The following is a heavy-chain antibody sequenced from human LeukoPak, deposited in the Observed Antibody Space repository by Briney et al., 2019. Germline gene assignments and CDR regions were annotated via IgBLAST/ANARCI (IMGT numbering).Heavy chain of an antibody. D-gene: IGHD3-3*01. CDR1: GFTFSSYA. CDR2: ISGSGGST. Sequence: GGSLRLSCAASGFTFSSYAMSWVRQAPGKGLEWVSAISGSGGSTCYADSVKGRFTISRDNSKNTLYLQMNSLRAEDTAVYYCAKDLELRFLEWLRPSDYWGQGTLVTVSS. J-gene: IGHJ4*02. CDR3: AKDLELRFLEWLRPSDY. V-gene: IGHV3-23*01.